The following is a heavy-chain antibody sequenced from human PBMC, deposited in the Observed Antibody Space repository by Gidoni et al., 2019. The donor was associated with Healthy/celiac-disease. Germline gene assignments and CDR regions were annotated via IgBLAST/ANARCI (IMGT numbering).Heavy chain of an antibody. V-gene: IGHV4-59*01. Sequence: QVQLQESGPGLVKPSETLSLTCTASGRSLSSYYWSRIRQPPGKGLEWIGYIYYSGSTNYNPSLKSRVTISVDTSKNQFSLKLSSVTAADTAVYYCARALTYCSGGSCYYGMDVWGQGTTVTVSS. D-gene: IGHD2-15*01. J-gene: IGHJ6*02. CDR1: GRSLSSYY. CDR2: IYYSGST. CDR3: ARALTYCSGGSCYYGMDV.